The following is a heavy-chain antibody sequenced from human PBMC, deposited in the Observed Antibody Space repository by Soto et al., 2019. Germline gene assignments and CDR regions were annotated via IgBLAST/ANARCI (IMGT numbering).Heavy chain of an antibody. V-gene: IGHV4-31*03. CDR2: IYHSGNT. J-gene: IGHJ4*02. D-gene: IGHD1-1*01. CDR1: GGSISSGGYY. Sequence: QVQLQESGPGLVKPSETLSLTCTVSGGSISSGGYYWSWIRQHPGKGLEWIGYIYHSGNTYYNPCLRSRVTTSVDTSKNQFSLKLSSVTAADTAVYYCARDPMRYPTYFAYWGQGTLVTVSS. CDR3: ARDPMRYPTYFAY.